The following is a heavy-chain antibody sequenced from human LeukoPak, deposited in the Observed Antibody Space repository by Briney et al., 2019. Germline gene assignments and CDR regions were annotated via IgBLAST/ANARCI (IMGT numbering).Heavy chain of an antibody. Sequence: SETLSLTCNVSRGSITSCFWNWIRQPPGKGLEWIGYIYYTGSTNSNPSLKSRLTISLDTSKKQFSLKLSSVTAADTAIYYCASSYFYDANRYFDYWGQGALVTVSS. J-gene: IGHJ4*02. CDR2: IYYTGST. CDR1: RGSITSCF. D-gene: IGHD3-22*01. CDR3: ASSYFYDANRYFDY. V-gene: IGHV4-59*08.